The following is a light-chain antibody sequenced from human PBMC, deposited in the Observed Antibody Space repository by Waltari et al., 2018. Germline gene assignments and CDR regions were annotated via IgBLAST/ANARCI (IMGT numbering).Light chain of an antibody. J-gene: IGKJ2*01. CDR2: DAS. V-gene: IGKV3-11*01. Sequence: IVLTQSPATQPLSPGERAPLSCRASQSVSSNLAWYQQKPGQAPRLLIYDASNRATGIPARFSGSGSGTDFTLTISSLEPEDFALYYCQQRTNWMYTFGQGTKLEIK. CDR3: QQRTNWMYT. CDR1: QSVSSN.